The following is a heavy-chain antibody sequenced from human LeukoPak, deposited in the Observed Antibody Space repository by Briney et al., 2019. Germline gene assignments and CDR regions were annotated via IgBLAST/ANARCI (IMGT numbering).Heavy chain of an antibody. CDR3: AKDLFDIVVVPAASDLADY. J-gene: IGHJ4*02. CDR1: GFTFSSYG. Sequence: PGGSLRLSCAASGFTFSSYGMHWVRQAPGKGLEWVAFIRYDGSNKYYADSVKGRFTISRDNSKNTLYLQMNSLRAEDTAVYYCAKDLFDIVVVPAASDLADYWGQGTLVTVSS. CDR2: IRYDGSNK. V-gene: IGHV3-30*02. D-gene: IGHD2-2*01.